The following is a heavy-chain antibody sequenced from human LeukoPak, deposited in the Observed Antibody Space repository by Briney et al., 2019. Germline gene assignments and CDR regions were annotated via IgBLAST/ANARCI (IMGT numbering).Heavy chain of an antibody. Sequence: SETLSLTCAVYGGSFSSSSYHRGWIRQPPGKRLEWIGSIYYSGSTYHNPSLKSRVTISVDTSKNQFSLNLSSVTTADTAVYYCARVVSSSWFDYWGQGTLVTVSS. CDR3: ARVVSSSWFDY. V-gene: IGHV4-39*01. CDR2: IYYSGST. CDR1: GGSFSSSSYH. J-gene: IGHJ4*02. D-gene: IGHD6-13*01.